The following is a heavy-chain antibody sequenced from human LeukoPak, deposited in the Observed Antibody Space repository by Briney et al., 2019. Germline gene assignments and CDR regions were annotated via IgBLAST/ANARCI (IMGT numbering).Heavy chain of an antibody. J-gene: IGHJ4*02. Sequence: EASVNVSCKASGYTFTSYYMHWVRQAPGQGLEWMGIIDPSDGSTSCAQKFQGRVTMTRDRSTSTVYMELSSLRSEDTAVYYCARSKKKFDYWGQGTLVTVSS. V-gene: IGHV1-46*01. CDR3: ARSKKKFDY. CDR1: GYTFTSYY. CDR2: IDPSDGST.